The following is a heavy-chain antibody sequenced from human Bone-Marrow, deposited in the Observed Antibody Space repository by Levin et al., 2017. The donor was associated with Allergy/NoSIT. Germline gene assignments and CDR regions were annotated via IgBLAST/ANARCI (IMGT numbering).Heavy chain of an antibody. J-gene: IGHJ5*02. D-gene: IGHD2-15*01. CDR1: GFTFSSYW. CDR3: ARDWSCSGGSCYSGFSEKRVRGGAAVRHTNWFDP. CDR2: IKQDGSEK. V-gene: IGHV3-7*01. Sequence: GGSLRLSCAASGFTFSSYWMSWVRQAPGKGLEWVANIKQDGSEKYYVDSVKGRFTISRDNAKNSLYLQMNSLRAEDTAVYYCARDWSCSGGSCYSGFSEKRVRGGAAVRHTNWFDPWGQGTLVTVSS.